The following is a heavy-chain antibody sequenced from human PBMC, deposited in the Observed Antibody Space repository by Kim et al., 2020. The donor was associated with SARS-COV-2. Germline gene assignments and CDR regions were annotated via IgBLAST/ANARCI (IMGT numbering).Heavy chain of an antibody. J-gene: IGHJ4*02. Sequence: DSVKGRFTISIDDSKNTLYLQLNSLRAEDTAVYYCARTDSSGYYFPFDYWGQGTLVTVSS. CDR3: ARTDSSGYYFPFDY. D-gene: IGHD3-22*01. V-gene: IGHV3-30*06.